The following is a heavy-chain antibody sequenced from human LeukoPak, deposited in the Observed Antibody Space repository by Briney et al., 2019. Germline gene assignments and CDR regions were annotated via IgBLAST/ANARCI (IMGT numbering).Heavy chain of an antibody. CDR1: GFTFSTYA. J-gene: IGHJ4*02. D-gene: IGHD4/OR15-4a*01. V-gene: IGHV3-23*01. Sequence: GGSLRLSCAASGFTFSTYAMSWVRQAPGKGLEWVSAISDSGGTTYYAESVKGRFTISRDNAKNSLYLQMNSLRAEDTAVYYCARDEVYGEQYYFDYWGQGTLVTVPS. CDR3: ARDEVYGEQYYFDY. CDR2: ISDSGGTT.